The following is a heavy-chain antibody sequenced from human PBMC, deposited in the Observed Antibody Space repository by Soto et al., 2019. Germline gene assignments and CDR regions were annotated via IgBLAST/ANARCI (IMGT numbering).Heavy chain of an antibody. Sequence: GGSLRLSCAASGFTFSSYGMHWVRQAPGKGLEWVAVISYDGSNKYYADSVKGRFTTSRDNSKNTLYLQMNSLSAEDTAVYYCAKVVIAAAGFYYYGMDVGGQGTTVTVSS. J-gene: IGHJ6*02. CDR2: ISYDGSNK. CDR3: AKVVIAAAGFYYYGMDV. CDR1: GFTFSSYG. V-gene: IGHV3-30*18. D-gene: IGHD6-13*01.